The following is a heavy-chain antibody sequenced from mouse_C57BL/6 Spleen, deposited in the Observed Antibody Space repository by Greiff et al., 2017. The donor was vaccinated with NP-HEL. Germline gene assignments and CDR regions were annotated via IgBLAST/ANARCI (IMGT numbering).Heavy chain of an antibody. CDR1: GFTFSDYY. Sequence: DVQLVESEGGLVQPGSSMKLSCTASGFTFSDYYMAWVRQVPEKGLEWVANINYDGSSTYYLDSLKSRFIISRDNAKNILYLQMSSLKSEDTATYYCARERGYGYDALGYFDVWGTGTTVTVSS. D-gene: IGHD2-2*01. V-gene: IGHV5-16*01. CDR3: ARERGYGYDALGYFDV. CDR2: INYDGSST. J-gene: IGHJ1*03.